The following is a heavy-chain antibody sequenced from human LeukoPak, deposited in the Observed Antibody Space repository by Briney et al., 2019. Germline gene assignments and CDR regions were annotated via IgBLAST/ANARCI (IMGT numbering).Heavy chain of an antibody. CDR2: IKQDGSEK. D-gene: IGHD5-24*01. CDR1: GFTFSSYW. V-gene: IGHV3-7*01. Sequence: GGSLRLSCAASGFTFSSYWMSWVRQAPGKGLEWVANIKQDGSEKYYVDSVKGRFTISRDNAKNSLYLQMNSLRAEDTAVYYCARDLDGYRVNWFDPWGQGTLVTVSS. CDR3: ARDLDGYRVNWFDP. J-gene: IGHJ5*02.